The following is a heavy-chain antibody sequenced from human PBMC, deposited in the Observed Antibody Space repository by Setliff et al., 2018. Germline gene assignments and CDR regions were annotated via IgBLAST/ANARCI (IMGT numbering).Heavy chain of an antibody. CDR2: ITPIFETA. CDR3: ARDSVTLGQLERRGGWHYYGMDV. D-gene: IGHD1-1*01. V-gene: IGHV1-69*06. Sequence: SVKVSCKASGGTFSGYAFSWVRQAPGEGPEWMGGITPIFETAHYAEKFQDRVTITADKSTSTVHMEVSSLTSEDTAVYFCARDSVTLGQLERRGGWHYYGMDVGGQGSRVTVS. CDR1: GGTFSGYA. J-gene: IGHJ6*02.